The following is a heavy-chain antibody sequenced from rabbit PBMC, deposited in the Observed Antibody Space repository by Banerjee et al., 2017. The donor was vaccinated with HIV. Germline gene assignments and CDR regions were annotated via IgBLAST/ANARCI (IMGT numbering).Heavy chain of an antibody. CDR1: GFSFSSSYY. J-gene: IGHJ6*01. V-gene: IGHV1S45*01. CDR3: VRDVPSEYYYGMDL. Sequence: QEQLEESGGDLVKPGASLTLTCTASGFSFSSSYYMCWVRQAPGKGLEWIGYIDPVFGSTYYASWVNGRFTISSHNAQNTLYLQLNSLTAADTATYFCVRDVPSEYYYGMDLWGPGTLVTVS. D-gene: IGHD3-3*01. CDR2: IDPVFGST.